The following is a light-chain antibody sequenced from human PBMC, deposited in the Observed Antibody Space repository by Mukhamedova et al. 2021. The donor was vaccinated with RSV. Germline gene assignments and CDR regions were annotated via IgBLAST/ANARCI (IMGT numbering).Light chain of an antibody. J-gene: IGKJ1*01. Sequence: GKAPKLLITTASSLQSGVPSTFSGSGYGTDFTLSIRGLQPEDSAIYYCQQTSSAPWTFGQGTKVEIK. CDR2: TAS. CDR3: QQTSSAPWT. V-gene: IGKV1-39*01.